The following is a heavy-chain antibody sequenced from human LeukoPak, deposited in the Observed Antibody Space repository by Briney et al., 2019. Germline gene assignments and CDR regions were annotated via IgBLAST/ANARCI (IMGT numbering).Heavy chain of an antibody. V-gene: IGHV1-69*04. J-gene: IGHJ3*02. D-gene: IGHD5-18*01. CDR3: AREGSYGHGAFDI. CDR2: IIPILGIA. Sequence: ASVKVSCKASGGTFSSYAISWVRQAPGQGLEWMGRIIPILGIANYAQKFQGRVTITADKSTSTAYMELSSLRSEDTAVYYCAREGSYGHGAFDIWGQGTMVTVSS. CDR1: GGTFSSYA.